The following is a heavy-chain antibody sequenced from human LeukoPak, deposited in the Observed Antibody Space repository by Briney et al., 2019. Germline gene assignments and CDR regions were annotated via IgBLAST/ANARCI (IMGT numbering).Heavy chain of an antibody. D-gene: IGHD3-10*01. CDR3: ARSMVRGVEGLWYFDY. J-gene: IGHJ4*02. Sequence: SETLSLTCAVSGASLNTNEFYWAWIRQPPGEGLEWLGTVHSFGSTYYNPSLGSRLTMSIDTSNSHFSLNLTSVTAADTAVYYCARSMVRGVEGLWYFDYWGQGTLVTVSS. V-gene: IGHV4-39*02. CDR1: GASLNTNEFY. CDR2: VHSFGST.